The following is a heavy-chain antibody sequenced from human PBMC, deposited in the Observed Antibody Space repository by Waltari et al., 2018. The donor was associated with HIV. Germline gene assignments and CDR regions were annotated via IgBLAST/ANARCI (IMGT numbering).Heavy chain of an antibody. J-gene: IGHJ4*02. V-gene: IGHV3-23*01. D-gene: IGHD2-15*01. Sequence: EMQLLQSGGGLVQPGGSLRLSCVASGFTFSTYALTWVRQAPGRGLEWISSLYRELDACYADSVKGRFIISRDDSKNTLYLQLNNLTSDDTAIYYCAKELLLFPDCFDIWGQGALVTVSS. CDR2: LYRELDA. CDR1: GFTFSTYA. CDR3: AKELLLFPDCFDI.